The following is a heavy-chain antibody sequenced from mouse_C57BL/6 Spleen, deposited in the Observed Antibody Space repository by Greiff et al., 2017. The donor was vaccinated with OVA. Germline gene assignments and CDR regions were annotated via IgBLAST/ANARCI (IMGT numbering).Heavy chain of an antibody. Sequence: VQLLQPGGELVKPGGSVKLSCTASGYTFSSYGMPWVRQRPGKRLEWVANISSSSGGTNYKDRVKGRATLSIDKAKNNLYLQLSSLKSEDSAVYYCARGGNDYYFYYYYRGKGPTLT. CDR1: GYTFSSYG. V-gene: IGHV5-6*01. D-gene: IGHD1-1*01. CDR3: ARGGNDYYFYYYY. J-gene: IGHJ2*01. CDR2: ISSSSGGT.